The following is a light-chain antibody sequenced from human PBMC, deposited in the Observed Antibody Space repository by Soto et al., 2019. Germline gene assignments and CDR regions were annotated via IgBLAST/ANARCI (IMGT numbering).Light chain of an antibody. V-gene: IGKV3-20*01. CDR2: GAS. Sequence: EIVLTQSPGTLSLSPWERATLSCRASQSVSSSYLAWYQQKPGQAPRLLIYGASSRATGIPDRFSGSGSGTDFTLTINRVQPEDFAVFYCQQYGNTPWTFGQGTKVDIK. J-gene: IGKJ1*01. CDR3: QQYGNTPWT. CDR1: QSVSSSY.